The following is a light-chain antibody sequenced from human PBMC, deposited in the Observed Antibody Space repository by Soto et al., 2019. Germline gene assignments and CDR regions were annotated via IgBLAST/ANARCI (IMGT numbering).Light chain of an antibody. J-gene: IGKJ1*01. CDR3: QQSYNTLSWT. CDR1: RSISSY. CDR2: AAS. Sequence: DFQMTQSPSSLSASVGDRVTMTCRASRSISSYLNWYQQKLGKAPKLLIYAASHLQSGVPSRFRGSGSGTHFTLTISSLQLEDFATYYCQQSYNTLSWTFGQGTKVDIK. V-gene: IGKV1-39*01.